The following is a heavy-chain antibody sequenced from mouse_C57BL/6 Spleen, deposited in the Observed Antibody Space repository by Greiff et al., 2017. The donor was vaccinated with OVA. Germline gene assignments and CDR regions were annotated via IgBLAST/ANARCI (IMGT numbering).Heavy chain of an antibody. D-gene: IGHD1-1*01. Sequence: QVQLQQSGTELVKPGASVKLSCKASGYTFTSYWMHWVKQRPGQGLEWIGNINPSNGGTNYNEKFKSKATLTVDKSSSTAYMQLSSLTSEDSAVYYCARFYYGSSPYWYFDVWGTGTTVTVSS. J-gene: IGHJ1*03. CDR1: GYTFTSYW. CDR3: ARFYYGSSPYWYFDV. CDR2: INPSNGGT. V-gene: IGHV1-53*01.